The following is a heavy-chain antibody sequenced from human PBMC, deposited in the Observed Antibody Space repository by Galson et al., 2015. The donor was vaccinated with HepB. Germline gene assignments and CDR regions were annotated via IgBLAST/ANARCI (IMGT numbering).Heavy chain of an antibody. D-gene: IGHD1-26*01. Sequence: PALVKPTQTLALTCTFSGFSLRTSGEGVAWLRQPPGRALEWLALLYWNDDKRYNPSLKSRLAITEDTSKNRVVLTVTNMDPVETATYYCAHITWEVPHPKYFDYWGQGTLVTVSS. J-gene: IGHJ4*02. CDR1: GFSLRTSGEG. V-gene: IGHV2-5*01. CDR2: LYWNDDK. CDR3: AHITWEVPHPKYFDY.